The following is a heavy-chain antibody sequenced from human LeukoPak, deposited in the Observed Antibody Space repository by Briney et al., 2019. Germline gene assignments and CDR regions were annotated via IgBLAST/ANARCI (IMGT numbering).Heavy chain of an antibody. CDR2: ISSSSSTI. D-gene: IGHD2-2*02. J-gene: IGHJ4*02. CDR1: GFTFSSYS. CDR3: ARSMVTIPIPGGY. Sequence: GGSLRLSCAASGFTFSSYSMNWVRQAPGKGLEWVSYISSSSSTIYYADSVKGRFTISRDNAKNTLCLQMNSLRAEDTAVYYCARSMVTIPIPGGYWGQGTLVTVSS. V-gene: IGHV3-48*04.